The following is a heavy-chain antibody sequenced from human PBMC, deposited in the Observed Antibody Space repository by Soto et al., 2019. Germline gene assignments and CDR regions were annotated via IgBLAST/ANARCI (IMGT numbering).Heavy chain of an antibody. CDR3: ARGSPRGEFWSGYYRDNWFDP. CDR2: ISGSGSSI. J-gene: IGHJ5*02. Sequence: GGSLRLSCAASGFTLSASYMSWIRQAPGKGLEWVSYISGSGSSIYYADCVKGRFIISRDDSKNSLFLQMNSLTAEDTAVYYCARGSPRGEFWSGYYRDNWFDPWGQGTLVTVSS. CDR1: GFTLSASY. V-gene: IGHV3-11*01. D-gene: IGHD3-3*01.